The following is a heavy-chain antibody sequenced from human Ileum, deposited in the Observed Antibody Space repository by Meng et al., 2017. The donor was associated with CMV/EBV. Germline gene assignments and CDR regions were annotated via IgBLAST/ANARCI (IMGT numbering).Heavy chain of an antibody. J-gene: IGHJ4*02. CDR2: IIPFLGQV. Sequence: SVKVSCKASGGTFTSFTISWVRQAPGQGLEWLGRIIPFLGQVYYAEKFQGRVTITADTLTSTASMELNTLGSDDTAVYYCADWAAAGTWGQGTLVTVSS. V-gene: IGHV1-69*02. CDR1: GGTFTSFT. D-gene: IGHD6-13*01. CDR3: ADWAAAGT.